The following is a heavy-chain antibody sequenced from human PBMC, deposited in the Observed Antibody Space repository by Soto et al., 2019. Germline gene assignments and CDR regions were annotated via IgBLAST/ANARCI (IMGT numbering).Heavy chain of an antibody. CDR3: ARAGTNMVQFDY. CDR1: GGSINSYF. Sequence: SETLSLTCTVSGGSINSYFWSWIRQSPGKGLEWIGHIYYSGSTSYSPSLKSRVSISVDTSKNQFSLEVHSVTAADTAVYYCARAGTNMVQFDYWGQGTLVTSPQ. J-gene: IGHJ4*02. V-gene: IGHV4-59*01. CDR2: IYYSGST. D-gene: IGHD3-10*01.